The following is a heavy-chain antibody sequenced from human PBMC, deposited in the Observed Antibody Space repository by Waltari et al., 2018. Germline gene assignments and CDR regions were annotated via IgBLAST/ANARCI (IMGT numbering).Heavy chain of an antibody. CDR3: ARPPPGVVADAYDY. D-gene: IGHD2-15*01. CDR1: GFTFGSFW. V-gene: IGHV3-7*01. CDR2: IKQDGSEE. Sequence: VQLVQSGGGLVQPGGSQRLSCIGSGFTFGSFWMSWVRQDPGKGLEWGANIKQDGSEEYYVDSVKGRFTISRDNAKKSLYLQMNSLRVEDTAVYYCARPPPGVVADAYDYWGQGTLVTVSS. J-gene: IGHJ4*02.